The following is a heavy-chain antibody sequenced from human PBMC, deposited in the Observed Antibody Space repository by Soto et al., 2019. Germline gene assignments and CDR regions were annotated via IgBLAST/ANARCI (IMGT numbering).Heavy chain of an antibody. J-gene: IGHJ1*01. CDR2: IWYDGSNK. Sequence: GGSLRLSCAASGFTFSSYGMHWVRQAPGKGLEWVAVIWYDGSNKYYADSVKGRFTISRDNSKNTLYLQMNSLRAEERAVYYVARDLMSVVPAASGGGPFGYFQHWGQGTLVTVSS. CDR3: ARDLMSVVPAASGGGPFGYFQH. CDR1: GFTFSSYG. V-gene: IGHV3-33*01. D-gene: IGHD2-2*01.